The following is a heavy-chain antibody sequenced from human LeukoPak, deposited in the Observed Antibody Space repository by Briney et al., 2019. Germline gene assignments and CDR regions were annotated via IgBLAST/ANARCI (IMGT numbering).Heavy chain of an antibody. CDR2: INHSGST. J-gene: IGHJ4*02. CDR1: GGSFSGYY. V-gene: IGHV4-34*01. Sequence: SETLSLTCAVYGGSFSGYYWSWIRQPPGKGLEWIGEINHSGSTNYNPSLKGRVTISVDTSKNQFSLKLSSVTAADTAVYYCATSGFHTYCGGDCYPSLDYWGQGTLVTVSS. CDR3: ATSGFHTYCGGDCYPSLDY. D-gene: IGHD2-21*02.